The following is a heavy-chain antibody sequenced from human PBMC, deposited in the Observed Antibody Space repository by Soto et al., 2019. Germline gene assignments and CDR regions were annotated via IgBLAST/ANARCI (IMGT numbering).Heavy chain of an antibody. D-gene: IGHD1-26*01. V-gene: IGHV3-30*03. CDR1: GFTISSYG. CDR2: ISYDGNTK. Sequence: QAQLVESGGGVVQPGRSLRLSCAASGFTISSYGMYWVRQAPGKGLEWVAVISYDGNTKYYGDFVKGRLTISRDNSKDTLYLQMNSLRAEDTAVYYCASSPGTALSGSHYWGPGNLVTVSS. CDR3: ASSPGTALSGSHY. J-gene: IGHJ4*02.